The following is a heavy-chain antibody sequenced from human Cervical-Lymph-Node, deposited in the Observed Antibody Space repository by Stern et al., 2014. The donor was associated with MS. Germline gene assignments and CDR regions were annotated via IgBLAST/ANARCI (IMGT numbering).Heavy chain of an antibody. V-gene: IGHV3-9*01. CDR1: GFTFDDYA. J-gene: IGHJ6*02. D-gene: IGHD3-10*01. CDR2: ISWNSGSI. CDR3: AKGSSDYYGSGSYYIYYYYGMDV. Sequence: QLVESGGGLVQPGRSLRLSCAASGFTFDDYAMHWVRQAPGKGLEWVSGISWNSGSIGYADSVKGRFTISRDNAKNSLYLQMNSLRAEDTALYYCAKGSSDYYGSGSYYIYYYYGMDVWGQGTTVTVSS.